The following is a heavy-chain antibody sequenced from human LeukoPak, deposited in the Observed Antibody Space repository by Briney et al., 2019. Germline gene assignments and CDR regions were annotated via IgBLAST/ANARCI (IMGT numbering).Heavy chain of an antibody. CDR1: GGSISSYY. D-gene: IGHD2-2*01. CDR2: IYSSGST. V-gene: IGHV4-59*08. CDR3: ARASSYTGHLGW. J-gene: IGHJ4*02. Sequence: PSETLSLTCTVSGGSISSYYWSWIRQPPGKGLEWIEYIYSSGSTNYNPSLKSRVTISVDTSKNQFSLNLTSVTAADAAVYYCARASSYTGHLGWWGQGTLVTVSS.